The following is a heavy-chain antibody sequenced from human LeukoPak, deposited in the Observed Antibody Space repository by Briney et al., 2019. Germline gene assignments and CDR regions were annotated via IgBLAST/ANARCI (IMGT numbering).Heavy chain of an antibody. D-gene: IGHD6-13*01. CDR1: GFTFSSYA. CDR2: ISYDGSNK. J-gene: IGHJ4*02. Sequence: PGGSLRLSCAASGFTFSSYAMHWVRQAPGKGLEWVAVISYDGSNKYYADSVKGRFTISRDNSKNTLYLQMNSLRAEDTAVYYCARDSASSSWYLSPWFDYWGQGTLVTVSS. V-gene: IGHV3-30-3*01. CDR3: ARDSASSSWYLSPWFDY.